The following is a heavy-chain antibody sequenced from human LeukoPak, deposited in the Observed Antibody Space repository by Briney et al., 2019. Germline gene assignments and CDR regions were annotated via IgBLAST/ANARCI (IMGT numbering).Heavy chain of an antibody. Sequence: GGSLRLSCAASGFIFSNSFMHWVRQAPGKGLVWVSRINSDGSSTNYADSVKGRFTISRDNAKNTLFLQMNSLRAEDSAVYYCSGGGSITVAGYWGQGTLVTVSS. CDR3: SGGGSITVAGY. J-gene: IGHJ4*02. D-gene: IGHD3-10*01. CDR1: GFIFSNSF. CDR2: INSDGSST. V-gene: IGHV3-74*01.